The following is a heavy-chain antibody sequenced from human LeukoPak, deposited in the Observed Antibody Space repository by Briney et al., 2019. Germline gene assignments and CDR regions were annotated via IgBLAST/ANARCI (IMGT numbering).Heavy chain of an antibody. CDR1: GFTFSSYW. CDR2: FSVTDKTT. Sequence: GGSLRLSCAASGFTFSSYWMSWVRQAPGKGLEWVSGFSVTDKTTYYADSVKGRFTISRDNSKNTLYLQMSSLRVEDTAVYYCAKDPSVYYGDYIIRWGQGTLVIVSS. D-gene: IGHD4-17*01. V-gene: IGHV3-23*01. J-gene: IGHJ4*02. CDR3: AKDPSVYYGDYIIR.